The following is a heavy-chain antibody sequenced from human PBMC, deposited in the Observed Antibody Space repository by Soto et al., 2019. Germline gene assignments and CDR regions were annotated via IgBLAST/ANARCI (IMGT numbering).Heavy chain of an antibody. J-gene: IGHJ4*02. V-gene: IGHV3-30-3*01. CDR2: ISYDGSNK. CDR3: ARDKSPYSSGWHNRHFDY. D-gene: IGHD6-19*01. Sequence: QVQLVESGGGVVQPGRSLRLSCAASGFTFSSYAMHWVHQAPGKGLEWVAVISYDGSNKYYADPVKGRFTISRDNSKNKLYLQMNSLRAEDTAVYYCARDKSPYSSGWHNRHFDYCCQVTLVTVSS. CDR1: GFTFSSYA.